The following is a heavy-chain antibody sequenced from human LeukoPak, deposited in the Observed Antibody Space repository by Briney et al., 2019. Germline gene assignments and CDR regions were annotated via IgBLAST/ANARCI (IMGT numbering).Heavy chain of an antibody. CDR1: GGTFSNYA. CDR2: IVPMFGSA. J-gene: IGHJ5*02. V-gene: IGHV1-69*05. D-gene: IGHD6-25*01. Sequence: SVKVSCKASGGTFSNYAVSWVRQAPGQGLEWLGGIVPMFGSAKYAQQFQDRVTITTDEATTTAYMELISLRSDDTAVYFCVRRQALRGRHRAFDPWGQGTLVTVTS. CDR3: VRRQALRGRHRAFDP.